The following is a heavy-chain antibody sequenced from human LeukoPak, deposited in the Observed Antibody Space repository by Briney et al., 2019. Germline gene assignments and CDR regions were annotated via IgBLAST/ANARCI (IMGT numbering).Heavy chain of an antibody. D-gene: IGHD2-2*01. Sequence: GKYLRLSCAASGFTFNNYGMHWVRQAPGKGLEWLAVISYDGRNIHYPDSVKGRFTISRDISTDTLWLQMDSLRTEDTAVYYCAKGPLRGTAAAIDYWGQGTLVTVSS. CDR2: ISYDGRNI. CDR3: AKGPLRGTAAAIDY. CDR1: GFTFNNYG. V-gene: IGHV3-30*18. J-gene: IGHJ4*02.